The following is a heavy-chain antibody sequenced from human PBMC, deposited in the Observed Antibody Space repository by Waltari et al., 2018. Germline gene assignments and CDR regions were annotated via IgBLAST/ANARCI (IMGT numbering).Heavy chain of an antibody. J-gene: IGHJ3*02. V-gene: IGHV4-39*07. Sequence: QLQLQESGPGLVKPSETLSLTCTVSGGSISSSSYYWGWIRQSPGKGLEWIGSIYYSGSTYYNPSLKSRVTISVDTSKNQFSLKLSSVTAADTAVYYCARGVNYYDSSGYHDAVDIWGQGTMVTVSS. CDR1: GGSISSSSYY. CDR3: ARGVNYYDSSGYHDAVDI. D-gene: IGHD3-22*01. CDR2: IYYSGST.